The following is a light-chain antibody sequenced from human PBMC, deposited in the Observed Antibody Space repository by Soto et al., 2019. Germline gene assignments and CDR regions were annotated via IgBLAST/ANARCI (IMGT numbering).Light chain of an antibody. J-gene: IGLJ1*01. V-gene: IGLV2-14*03. CDR1: SSDVGAYDF. Sequence: QSVLTQPASVSGSTGQSITISCTGTSSDVGAYDFVSWYQQHPDKAPKLMIYEVRGRPSGVSNRFSGSKSFNTATLTISGLQAFDLTDYYSTSPTTSPSPAFVPAPKVTVL. CDR2: EVR. CDR3: TSPTTSPSPA.